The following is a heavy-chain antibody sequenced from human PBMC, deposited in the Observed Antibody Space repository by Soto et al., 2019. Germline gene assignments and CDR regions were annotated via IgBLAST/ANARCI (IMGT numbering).Heavy chain of an antibody. J-gene: IGHJ6*03. CDR3: AKEGCSSISCPYSTYYYYYMDV. V-gene: IGHV3-23*01. Sequence: GGSLRLSCAASGFTFSSYAMTWVRQAPGKGLEWVSSVSGGGGSTDYADSVKGRFTISRDKSKNTLFLQMNSLRAEDTAAYYCAKEGCSSISCPYSTYYYYYMDVWGKGTTVTVSS. CDR1: GFTFSSYA. CDR2: VSGGGGST. D-gene: IGHD2-2*01.